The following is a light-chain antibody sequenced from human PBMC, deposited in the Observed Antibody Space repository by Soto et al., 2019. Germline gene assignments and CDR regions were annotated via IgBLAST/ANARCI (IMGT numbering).Light chain of an antibody. J-gene: IGLJ1*01. CDR2: EVI. CDR1: SSDVGGDNY. Sequence: QSVLTQPASVSGSPGQSITISCTGTSSDVGGDNYVSWCQQHPGQALKLMIYEVIHRPPGDANRFSSYKPGNRASLNISGVQAEDEADYYCSSYTWSCAYVFGTGTNVNVL. V-gene: IGLV2-14*01. CDR3: SSYTWSCAYV.